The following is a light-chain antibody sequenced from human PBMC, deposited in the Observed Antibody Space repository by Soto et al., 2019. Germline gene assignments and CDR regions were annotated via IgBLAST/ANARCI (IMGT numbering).Light chain of an antibody. CDR3: QSYDSRLSAYV. J-gene: IGLJ1*01. CDR1: NSNIGAGYD. Sequence: QSVLTQPPSVSGAPGQSVTISCTGSNSNIGAGYDVHWYLQLPGTAPKLLVYTNNNRPSGVPDRFSGSKSGTSASLAITGLQAEDEADYYCQSYDSRLSAYVFGTGTKVTV. CDR2: TNN. V-gene: IGLV1-40*01.